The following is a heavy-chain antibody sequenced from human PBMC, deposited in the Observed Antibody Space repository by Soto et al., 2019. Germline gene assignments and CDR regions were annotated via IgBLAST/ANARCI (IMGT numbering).Heavy chain of an antibody. V-gene: IGHV4-39*01. Sequence: LQLQESGPGLVKPSETLSLTCTVSGGSISRSSYYWGWIRQPPGKGLEWIGSIYYSGTTYYNPSLKRRVTISVDTSKNLFSLKLTSVTDADTAVYYCATHHGYYGSGSYCFDYWGQGTLITVSS. CDR1: GGSISRSSYY. CDR2: IYYSGTT. CDR3: ATHHGYYGSGSYCFDY. J-gene: IGHJ4*02. D-gene: IGHD3-10*01.